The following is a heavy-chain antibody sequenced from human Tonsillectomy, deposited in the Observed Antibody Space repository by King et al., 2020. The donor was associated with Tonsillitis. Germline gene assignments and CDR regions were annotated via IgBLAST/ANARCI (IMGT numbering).Heavy chain of an antibody. Sequence: VQLVESGGGLVQPGGSLRLSCSASGFTFSNYAFHWVRQASGKGLESVSAISTNGGSTYYADSVKGRITISRDNSKNTLYLQMSSLRPEDTALYYCVKDTVTAMTSGPGGLVTVSS. CDR2: ISTNGGST. CDR1: GFTFSNYA. J-gene: IGHJ5*02. V-gene: IGHV3-64D*06. CDR3: VKDTVTAMT. D-gene: IGHD2-21*02.